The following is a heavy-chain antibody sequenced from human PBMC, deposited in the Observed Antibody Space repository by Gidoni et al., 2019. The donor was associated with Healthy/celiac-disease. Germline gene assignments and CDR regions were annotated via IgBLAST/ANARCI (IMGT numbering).Heavy chain of an antibody. V-gene: IGHV3-23*01. CDR2: ISGSGGST. CDR3: AKDRGREVSCDAFDI. D-gene: IGHD3-10*01. J-gene: IGHJ3*02. CDR1: GFTFSSYA. Sequence: EVQLLESGGGLVQPGGSLRLSCAASGFTFSSYAMSLVRQAPGKGLAWVSAISGSGGSTYYADSVKGRFTISRDNSKNTLYLQMNSLRAEDTAVYYCAKDRGREVSCDAFDIWGQGTMVTVSS.